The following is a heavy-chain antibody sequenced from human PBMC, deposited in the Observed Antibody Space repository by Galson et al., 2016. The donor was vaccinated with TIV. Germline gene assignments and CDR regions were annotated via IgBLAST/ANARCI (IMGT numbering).Heavy chain of an antibody. D-gene: IGHD3-22*01. CDR1: GYTFINYA. J-gene: IGHJ4*02. CDR2: INAANGDT. Sequence: SVKVSCKASGYTFINYAIHWVRQAPGQRLEWMGWINAANGDTKSSQKFQGRVTTTRDTSANTAYMELSSLRSEDTAVYYCSRSDAISGYYYHFDYWGQETLVTVSS. V-gene: IGHV1-3*01. CDR3: SRSDAISGYYYHFDY.